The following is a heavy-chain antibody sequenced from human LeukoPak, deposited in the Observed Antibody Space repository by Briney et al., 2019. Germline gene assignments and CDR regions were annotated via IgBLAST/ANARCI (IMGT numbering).Heavy chain of an antibody. CDR2: IYTSGST. CDR1: GGSFSGYY. V-gene: IGHV4-4*09. Sequence: RASETLSLTCAVYGGSFSGYYWSWIRQPPGKGLEWIGYIYTSGSTNYNPSLKSRVTISVDTSKNQFSLKLSSVTAADTAVYYCASSESGSYSDAFDIWGQGTMVTVSS. J-gene: IGHJ3*02. CDR3: ASSESGSYSDAFDI. D-gene: IGHD1-26*01.